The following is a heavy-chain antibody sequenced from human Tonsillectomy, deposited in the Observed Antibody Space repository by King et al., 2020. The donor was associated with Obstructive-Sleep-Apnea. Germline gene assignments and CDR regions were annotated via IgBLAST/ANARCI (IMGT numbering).Heavy chain of an antibody. CDR1: GFTFTSSA. J-gene: IGHJ4*02. CDR3: AAVPRPGDGTNGVCGY. V-gene: IGHV1-58*02. Sequence: QLVQSGPEVKKPGTSVMVSCKASGFTFTSSAMQWVRQARGQRLEWIGWIVVGSGNTNYAQKFQERVTITRDMSTSTAYIELSSLSSADTAVYYCAAVPRPGDGTNGVCGYWGQGTLVTVSS. CDR2: IVVGSGNT. D-gene: IGHD2-8*01.